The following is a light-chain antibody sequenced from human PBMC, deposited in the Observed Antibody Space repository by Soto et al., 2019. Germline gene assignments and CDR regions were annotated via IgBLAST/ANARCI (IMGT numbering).Light chain of an antibody. J-gene: IGLJ1*01. CDR1: RSVIGSYNY. CDR3: TSFTTNYFYV. V-gene: IGLV2-14*01. CDR2: GVT. Sequence: QSVLTQPASVSGSPGQSITISCSGTRSVIGSYNYVAWYQQFPGKTPKILIHGVTRRPSGVSSRFSASKSAYTASLTISGLQAEDEANYYCTSFTTNYFYVFGPGTKVTVL.